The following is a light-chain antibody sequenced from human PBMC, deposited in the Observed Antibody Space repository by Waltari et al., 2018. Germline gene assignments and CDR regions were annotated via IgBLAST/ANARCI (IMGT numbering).Light chain of an antibody. Sequence: ELVLTQSPDTLSLSPGERATLSCRASQSVGRSLAWYQQKPGQAPRLLIFDASNRATAIPERFSGSGSGTDFSLTISRLEPEDFAVYYCQMYVRLPVTFGQGTKVEIK. J-gene: IGKJ1*01. CDR2: DAS. CDR1: QSVGRS. V-gene: IGKV3-20*01. CDR3: QMYVRLPVT.